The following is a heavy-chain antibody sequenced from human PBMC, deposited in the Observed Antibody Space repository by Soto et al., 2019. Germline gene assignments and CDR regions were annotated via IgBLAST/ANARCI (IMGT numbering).Heavy chain of an antibody. CDR3: AKVARYYYDSSGYDFDY. CDR2: ISYDGSNK. J-gene: IGHJ4*02. V-gene: IGHV3-30*18. D-gene: IGHD3-22*01. Sequence: GGSLRLSCAASGFTFSSYGMHWVRQAPGKGLEWVAVISYDGSNKYYADSVKGRFTISRDNSKNTLYLQMNSLRAEDTAVYYCAKVARYYYDSSGYDFDYWGQGTLVTVSS. CDR1: GFTFSSYG.